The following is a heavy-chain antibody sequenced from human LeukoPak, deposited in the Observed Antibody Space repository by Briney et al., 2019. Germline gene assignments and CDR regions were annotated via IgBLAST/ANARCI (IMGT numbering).Heavy chain of an antibody. J-gene: IGHJ4*02. CDR2: IWYDGSDE. Sequence: GGSLRLSCAASKFIFSDYGMHWVRQAPGKGLEWVAFIWYDGSDEYYADSVKGRLTISRDNSKNTLYLQMNSLTTEDTAVYYCARVTYHLARGYWGQGTLVTVSS. CDR1: KFIFSDYG. D-gene: IGHD2-2*01. V-gene: IGHV3-30*02. CDR3: ARVTYHLARGY.